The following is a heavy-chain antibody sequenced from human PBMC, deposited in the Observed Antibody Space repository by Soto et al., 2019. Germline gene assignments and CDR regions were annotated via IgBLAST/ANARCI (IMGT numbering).Heavy chain of an antibody. V-gene: IGHV3-30*04. CDR2: VSFDGSLK. CDR1: EVIFSNSA. J-gene: IGHJ4*02. D-gene: IGHD3-10*01. CDR3: AKSSSGLRDYFDS. Sequence: GSLRLSCVASEVIFSNSAMHRVRQAPGKGLEWVAVVSFDGSLKYYADSVEGRFTISRDSSKNTLFLQLNSLKTEDTAVYYCAKSSSGLRDYFDSWGRGTLVTVSS.